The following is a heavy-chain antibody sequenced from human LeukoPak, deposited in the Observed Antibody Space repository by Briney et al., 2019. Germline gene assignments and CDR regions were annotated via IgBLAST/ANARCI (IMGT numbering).Heavy chain of an antibody. CDR3: ARALYYYDSSGYYPPFDY. V-gene: IGHV4-34*01. CDR2: INHSGST. J-gene: IGHJ4*02. Sequence: SETLSLTCAVYGGSFSGYYRSWIRQPPGKGLEWIGEINHSGSTNYNPSLKSRVTISVDTSKNQFSLKLSSVTAADTAVYYCARALYYYDSSGYYPPFDYWGQGTLVTVSS. CDR1: GGSFSGYY. D-gene: IGHD3-22*01.